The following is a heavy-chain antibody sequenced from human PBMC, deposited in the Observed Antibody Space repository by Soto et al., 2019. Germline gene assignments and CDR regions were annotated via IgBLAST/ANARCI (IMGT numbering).Heavy chain of an antibody. D-gene: IGHD3-3*01. CDR2: ISYDGSNK. V-gene: IGHV3-30*04. CDR3: ARDSRVLRFLEWSKPPDY. J-gene: IGHJ4*02. Sequence: GGSLRLSCAASGFTFSSYAMHWVLQAPGKGLEWVAVISYDGSNKYYADSVKGRFTISRDNSKNTLYLQMNSLRAEDTAVYYCARDSRVLRFLEWSKPPDYWGQGTLVTVSS. CDR1: GFTFSSYA.